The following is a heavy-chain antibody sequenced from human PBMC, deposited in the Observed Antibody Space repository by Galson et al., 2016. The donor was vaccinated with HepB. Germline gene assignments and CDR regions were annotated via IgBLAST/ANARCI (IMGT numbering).Heavy chain of an antibody. CDR3: AVDTVTKSDY. V-gene: IGHV3-7*03. CDR2: IKQDGSEK. J-gene: IGHJ4*02. Sequence: SLRLSCAASGFTFNSFWMSWVRQAPGKGLEWVANIKQDGSEKYYVDSVKGRFTISRDNAKNSVYLQMNSLRAEDTAIYYCAVDTVTKSDYWGQGTLVTVSS. D-gene: IGHD4-17*01. CDR1: GFTFNSFW.